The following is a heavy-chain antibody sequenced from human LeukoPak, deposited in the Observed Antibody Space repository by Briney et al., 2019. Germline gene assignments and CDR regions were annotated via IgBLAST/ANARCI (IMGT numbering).Heavy chain of an antibody. CDR3: ARVAPRHTFNWNSDRPFDS. V-gene: IGHV1-18*01. CDR2: ISAYNGDT. CDR1: GYGFTSYG. J-gene: IGHJ4*02. Sequence: SVKVSCKCSGYGFTSYGISWDRQGPGQGLELMGWISAYNGDTKHTQTLQGRVTMNTETSTNTAYMELRSMRSADTPVYYWARVAPRHTFNWNSDRPFDSWGQGNLVTVSS. D-gene: IGHD1-7*01.